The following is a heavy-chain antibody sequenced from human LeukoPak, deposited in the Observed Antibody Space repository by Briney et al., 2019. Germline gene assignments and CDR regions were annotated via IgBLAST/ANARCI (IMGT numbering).Heavy chain of an antibody. CDR2: ISLDGSTE. V-gene: IGHV3-30-3*01. CDR3: MRDYMGWFDP. CDR1: GFSLSNFQ. Sequence: PGGSLRLSCVASGFSLSNFQMYWVRQAPGKGLEWVSIISLDGSTEFYADSVKGRFTISRDTASNTMHLEINNLRIEDTAVYYCMRDYMGWFDPWGQGSLVTVSS. J-gene: IGHJ5*02. D-gene: IGHD3-10*01.